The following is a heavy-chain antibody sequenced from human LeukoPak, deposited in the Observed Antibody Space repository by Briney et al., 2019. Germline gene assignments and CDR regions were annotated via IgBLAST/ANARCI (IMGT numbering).Heavy chain of an antibody. V-gene: IGHV4-61*01. CDR1: GGSFGSSSYY. CDR3: ARVTSGWKTGYFDL. Sequence: SETLSLTCTVSGGSFGSSSYYWSWIRQPPGKGLEWIGYIYYSGSTNYNPSLKSRVTISVDTSKNQFSLKLSSVTAADTAVYYCARVTSGWKTGYFDLWGRGTLVTVSS. CDR2: IYYSGST. J-gene: IGHJ2*01. D-gene: IGHD6-19*01.